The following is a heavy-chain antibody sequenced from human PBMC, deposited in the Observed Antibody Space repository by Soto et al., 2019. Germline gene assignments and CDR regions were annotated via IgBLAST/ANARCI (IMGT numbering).Heavy chain of an antibody. CDR2: IYYSGST. CDR1: GGSISSGGYY. J-gene: IGHJ4*02. CDR3: ARGQWEAHQLLPHFDY. D-gene: IGHD6-6*01. Sequence: LSLTCTVSGGSISSGGYYWSWIRQHPGKGLEWIGYIYYSGSTYYNPSLKSRVTISVDTSKNQFSLKLSSVTAADTAVYYCARGQWEAHQLLPHFDYWGQGTLVTVSS. V-gene: IGHV4-31*03.